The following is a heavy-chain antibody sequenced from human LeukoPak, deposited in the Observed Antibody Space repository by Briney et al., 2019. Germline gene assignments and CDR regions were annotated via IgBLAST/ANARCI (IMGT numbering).Heavy chain of an antibody. V-gene: IGHV3-21*01. J-gene: IGHJ4*02. CDR3: AKVGYYYDSSGYRDGGVDY. D-gene: IGHD3-22*01. CDR2: ISSSSFYT. CDR1: GFTFSTSS. Sequence: GGSLRLSCAASGFTFSTSSMHWVRQAPGKGLEWVSSISSSSFYTYYADSVKGRFTISRDNAKNTLYLQMNSLRAEDTAVYYCAKVGYYYDSSGYRDGGVDYWGQGTLVTVSS.